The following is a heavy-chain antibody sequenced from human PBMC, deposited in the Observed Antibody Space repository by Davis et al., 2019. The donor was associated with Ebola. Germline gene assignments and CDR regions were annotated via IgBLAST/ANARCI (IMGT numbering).Heavy chain of an antibody. D-gene: IGHD2-15*01. V-gene: IGHV3-74*01. Sequence: GESLKISCVVSGFTLSHYWMHWVRQAPGEGLVWVSKIHGDGTTTTYADSVKGRFTISRDKAENTLYLQMNSLRADDTALYYCARIADGGRYWGSDYWGQGTQVTVSS. J-gene: IGHJ4*02. CDR2: IHGDGTTT. CDR3: ARIADGGRYWGSDY. CDR1: GFTLSHYW.